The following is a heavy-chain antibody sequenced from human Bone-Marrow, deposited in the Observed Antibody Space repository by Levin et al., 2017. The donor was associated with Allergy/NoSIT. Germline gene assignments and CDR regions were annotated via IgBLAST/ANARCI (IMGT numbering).Heavy chain of an antibody. CDR2: ISSSGSIT. J-gene: IGHJ5*02. CDR1: EFTFSSYT. Sequence: GGSLRLSCVGSEFTFSSYTMTWVRQAPGKGLEWVSLISSSGSITYYADSVKGRFTISRDNSKNTLYLQMNSLRVDDTAVYYCAKGDLVGTTTKWFDPWGQGTLVTVSS. D-gene: IGHD1-26*01. CDR3: AKGDLVGTTTKWFDP. V-gene: IGHV3-23*01.